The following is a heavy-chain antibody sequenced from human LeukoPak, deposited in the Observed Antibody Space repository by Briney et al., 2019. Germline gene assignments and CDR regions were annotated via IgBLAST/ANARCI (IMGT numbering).Heavy chain of an antibody. J-gene: IGHJ4*02. CDR3: ARDQVYSYGYGTY. CDR2: INSDGSST. Sequence: PGGSLRLSCAASGFTFSSYWMHWVRQAPGKGLVWVSRINSDGSSTSYADSVKGRFTISRDNAKNTLYLQMNSLRAEDTALYYCARDQVYSYGYGTYWGQGTLVTVSS. D-gene: IGHD5-18*01. V-gene: IGHV3-74*01. CDR1: GFTFSSYW.